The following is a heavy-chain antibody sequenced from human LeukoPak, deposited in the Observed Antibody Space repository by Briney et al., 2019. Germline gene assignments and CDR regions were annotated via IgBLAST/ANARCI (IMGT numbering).Heavy chain of an antibody. D-gene: IGHD3-10*01. Sequence: PGGSLRLSCAASGFALSTYWMHWVRQAPGKGLVWVSLISSGGSVTLYADSVKGRFTISRDTAKNTLFLEMNRLRADDTGVYYCARAGSGSSYDCWGQGTLVTVSS. CDR2: ISSGGSVT. V-gene: IGHV3-74*01. CDR3: ARAGSGSSYDC. CDR1: GFALSTYW. J-gene: IGHJ4*02.